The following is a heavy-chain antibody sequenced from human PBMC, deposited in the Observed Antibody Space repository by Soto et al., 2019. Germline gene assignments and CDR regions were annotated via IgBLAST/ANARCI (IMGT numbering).Heavy chain of an antibody. Sequence: GASVKVSCKASGYTFTSYAMHWVRQAPGQRLEWMGWINAGNGNTKYSQKFQGRVTITRDTSASTAYMELSSLRSEDTAVYYCAGGSYFVDYYYGMDVWGQGTTVTVSS. CDR2: INAGNGNT. V-gene: IGHV1-3*01. J-gene: IGHJ6*02. CDR3: AGGSYFVDYYYGMDV. CDR1: GYTFTSYA. D-gene: IGHD1-26*01.